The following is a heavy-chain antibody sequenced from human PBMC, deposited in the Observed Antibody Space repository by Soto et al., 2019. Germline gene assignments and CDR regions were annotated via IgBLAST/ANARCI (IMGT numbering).Heavy chain of an antibody. V-gene: IGHV3-23*01. J-gene: IGHJ5*02. D-gene: IGHD3-3*01. Sequence: SLRLSCAACGFTFSSYAMSWVRQAPGKGLEWVSAISGSGGSTYYADSVRGRFTISRDNSKNTLYLQMNSLRAEDTAVYYCAKKTIFGVVTLAWFDPWGQGTLVTVSS. CDR1: GFTFSSYA. CDR3: AKKTIFGVVTLAWFDP. CDR2: ISGSGGST.